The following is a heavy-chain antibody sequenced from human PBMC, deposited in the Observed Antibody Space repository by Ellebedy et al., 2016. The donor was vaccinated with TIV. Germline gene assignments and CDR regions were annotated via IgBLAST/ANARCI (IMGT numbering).Heavy chain of an antibody. V-gene: IGHV3-48*01. CDR1: GLTLSVYG. Sequence: PGGSLRLSCAASGLTLSVYGMNWVRQGPGKGLEWVSYISSGSSTIYYADSVKGRFTFSRDNAKNSLYLQMNSLRAEDTAVYYCARDQSGDLDYWGQGTLVTVSS. CDR2: ISSGSSTI. CDR3: ARDQSGDLDY. D-gene: IGHD7-27*01. J-gene: IGHJ4*02.